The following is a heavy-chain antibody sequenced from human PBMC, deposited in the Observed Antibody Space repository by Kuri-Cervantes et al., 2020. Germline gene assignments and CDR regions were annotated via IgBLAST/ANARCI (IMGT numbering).Heavy chain of an antibody. J-gene: IGHJ3*02. CDR3: ASTVARDAFDI. CDR2: ISWNSGSI. D-gene: IGHD6-19*01. CDR1: GFTFSSYG. V-gene: IGHV3-9*01. Sequence: SLKISCAASGFTFSSYGMHWVRQAPGKGLEWVSGISWNSGSIGYADSVKGRFTISRDNAKNSLYLQMNSLRAEDTALYYCASTVARDAFDIWGQGTMVTISS.